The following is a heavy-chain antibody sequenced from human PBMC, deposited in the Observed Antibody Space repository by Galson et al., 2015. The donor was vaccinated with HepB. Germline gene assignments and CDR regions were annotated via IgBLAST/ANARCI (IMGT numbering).Heavy chain of an antibody. J-gene: IGHJ3*02. CDR1: GFTFSIYA. Sequence: SLRLSCAASGFTFSIYAMHWVRQAPGKGLEWVAVISYDGSNKYYADSVKGRFTISRDNSKNTLYLQMNSLRAEDTAVYYCARGSPRLADAFDIWGQGTMVTVSS. CDR2: ISYDGSNK. D-gene: IGHD6-19*01. V-gene: IGHV3-30-3*01. CDR3: ARGSPRLADAFDI.